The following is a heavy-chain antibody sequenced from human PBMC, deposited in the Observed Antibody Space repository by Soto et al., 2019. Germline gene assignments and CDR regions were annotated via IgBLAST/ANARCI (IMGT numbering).Heavy chain of an antibody. CDR3: GRVVEGATRHTDLDS. D-gene: IGHD2-21*01. CDR1: GVSIHNSHSF. J-gene: IGHJ5*01. Sequence: SETLSLTCTVSGVSIHNSHSFWGWIRQPPGKGLEFIGTVYYSGGAHYNSSLKSRVTISVDTANNQVSLRMRSLPAADTAVYYCGRVVEGATRHTDLDSWGQGTLVTVSS. CDR2: VYYSGGA. V-gene: IGHV4-39*01.